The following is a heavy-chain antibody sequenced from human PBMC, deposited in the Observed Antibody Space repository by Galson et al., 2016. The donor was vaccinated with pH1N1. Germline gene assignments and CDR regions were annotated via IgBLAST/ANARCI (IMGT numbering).Heavy chain of an antibody. CDR2: IYHSGST. V-gene: IGHV4-38-2*01. Sequence: ETLSLTCAVSGYSISSGSYWGWIRQPPRKGLEWIGSIYHSGSTYFNPSLKSRVTISTDTSKNHFSLKLSSVTAADTAIYYCATFTMTISFDAFHIWGQGTVVTVSS. CDR3: ATFTMTISFDAFHI. J-gene: IGHJ3*02. CDR1: GYSISSGSY. D-gene: IGHD3-22*01.